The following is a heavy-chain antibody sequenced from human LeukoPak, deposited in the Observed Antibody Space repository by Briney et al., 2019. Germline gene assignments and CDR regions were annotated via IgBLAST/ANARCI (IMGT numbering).Heavy chain of an antibody. J-gene: IGHJ5*02. CDR3: ARGFYTYDQ. Sequence: GGSLRLSCAASGFTFSDYYMSWIRQAPGKGLEWVSSISSSDNTIYYTDSVKGRFVISRDNAKNSLYLQMKSPRAEDTAVYYCARGFYTYDQWGQGTLVTVSS. CDR1: GFTFSDYY. D-gene: IGHD5-24*01. CDR2: ISSSDNTI. V-gene: IGHV3-11*04.